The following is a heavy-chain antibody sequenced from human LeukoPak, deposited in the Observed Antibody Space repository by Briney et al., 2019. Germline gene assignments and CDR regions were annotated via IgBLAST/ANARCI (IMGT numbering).Heavy chain of an antibody. V-gene: IGHV3-23*01. J-gene: IGHJ4*02. D-gene: IGHD1-26*01. CDR2: ISGSGGST. CDR3: AKGGRKWELLPSFFDY. Sequence: PGGSLRLSCAASGFTFSSYAMSWVRQAPGKGLEWVSAISGSGGSTYYADSVKGRFTISRDNSKNTLYLQMNSLRAEDTAVYCCAKGGRKWELLPSFFDYWGQGTLVTVSS. CDR1: GFTFSSYA.